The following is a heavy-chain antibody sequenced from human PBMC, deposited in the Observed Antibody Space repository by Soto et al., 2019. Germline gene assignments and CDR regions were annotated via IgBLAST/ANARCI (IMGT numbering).Heavy chain of an antibody. D-gene: IGHD3-3*01. J-gene: IGHJ4*02. CDR2: IRGNGADI. Sequence: EVQLLESGGGLVQPGESLRVSCAASGFTFSSYSMSWVRQAPGQGLEWVSAIRGNGADIYYADPVKGRFTISRDNSRNTLYLQMNSLRADDTAIYYCARLSYDFWSGNHPGEGYWGQGTLVTVSS. CDR1: GFTFSSYS. V-gene: IGHV3-23*01. CDR3: ARLSYDFWSGNHPGEGY.